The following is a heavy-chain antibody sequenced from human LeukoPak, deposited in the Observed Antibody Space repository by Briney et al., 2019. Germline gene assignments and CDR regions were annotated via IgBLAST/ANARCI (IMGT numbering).Heavy chain of an antibody. CDR3: ARAWSGYYGDY. CDR1: GYTFTSYD. CDR2: MNPNSGNT. V-gene: IGHV1-8*01. J-gene: IGHJ4*02. Sequence: ASVKVSCKASGYTFTSYDINWVRQATGQGLEWMGWMNPNSGNTGYARKFQGRVTMTRNTSISTAYMKLSSLRSEDTAVYYCARAWSGYYGDYWGQGTLVTVSS. D-gene: IGHD3-3*01.